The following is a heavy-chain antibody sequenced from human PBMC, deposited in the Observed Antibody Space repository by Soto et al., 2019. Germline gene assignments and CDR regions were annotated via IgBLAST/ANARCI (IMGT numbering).Heavy chain of an antibody. J-gene: IGHJ4*02. V-gene: IGHV3-9*01. CDR2: ISWNSGSI. CDR1: GFTFDDYA. Sequence: GGSLRLSCAASGFTFDDYAMHWVRQAPGKGLEWVSGISWNSGSIGYADSVKGRFTISRDNAKNSLYLQMNSLRAEDTALYYCAKDIVATINYYFDYWGQGTLVTVSS. CDR3: AKDIVATINYYFDY. D-gene: IGHD5-12*01.